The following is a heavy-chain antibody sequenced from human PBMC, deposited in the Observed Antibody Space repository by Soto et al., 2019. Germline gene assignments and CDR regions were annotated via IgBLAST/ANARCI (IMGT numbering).Heavy chain of an antibody. D-gene: IGHD3-10*01. V-gene: IGHV4-31*03. CDR1: GGSISSGGYY. CDR3: ARDRGVRGSDWFDP. Sequence: SETLSLTCTVSGGSISSGGYYWSWSRQHPGKGLEWIGYSYYSGSTYYNPSLKSRVTISVDTSKNQFSLKLSSVTAADTAVYYCARDRGVRGSDWFDPWGQGTLVTVSS. CDR2: SYYSGST. J-gene: IGHJ5*02.